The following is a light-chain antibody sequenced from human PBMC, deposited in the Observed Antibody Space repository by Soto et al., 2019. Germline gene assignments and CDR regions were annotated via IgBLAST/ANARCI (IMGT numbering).Light chain of an antibody. CDR3: QQYYDTPIT. J-gene: IGKJ5*01. V-gene: IGKV4-1*01. CDR2: WAS. Sequence: DIVMTQSPDSLAVSLGERATINCKSSQSVLSSSNNKNYLAWFQQKPGQPPKLLIFWASTRESGVPDRFSGSGSGTDFTLPISSLQAEDVAVYSCQQYYDTPITFGQGTRLEIK. CDR1: QSVLSSSNNKNY.